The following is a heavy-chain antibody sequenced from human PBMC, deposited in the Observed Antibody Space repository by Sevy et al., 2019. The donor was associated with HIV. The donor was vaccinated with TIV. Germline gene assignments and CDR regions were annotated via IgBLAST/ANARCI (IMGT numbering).Heavy chain of an antibody. V-gene: IGHV3-23*01. CDR1: GFTFTSYA. J-gene: IGHJ6*02. CDR3: AKGYCSGGSCPRDYYYYGMDV. CDR2: ISGSGRST. Sequence: GGSLRLSCAASGFTFTSYAMNWVRQAPGNGLDWVSSISGSGRSTYYADSVEGRFTISRDNSKNTLSLQMNSLRADDTAVYYCAKGYCSGGSCPRDYYYYGMDVWGQGTTVTVSS. D-gene: IGHD2-15*01.